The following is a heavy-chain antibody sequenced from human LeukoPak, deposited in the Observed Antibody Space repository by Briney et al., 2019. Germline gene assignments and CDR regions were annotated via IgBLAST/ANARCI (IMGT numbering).Heavy chain of an antibody. CDR1: GGTFSSYA. CDR3: ASSPPLKYYFDY. CDR2: IIPIFSTA. Sequence: GASVKVSCKASGGTFSSYAISWVRQAPGQGLEWMGGIIPIFSTANYAQKFQGRVTITTDESTSTAYMELSSLRSEDTAVYYCASSPPLKYYFDYWGQGTLVTVSS. V-gene: IGHV1-69*05. J-gene: IGHJ4*02.